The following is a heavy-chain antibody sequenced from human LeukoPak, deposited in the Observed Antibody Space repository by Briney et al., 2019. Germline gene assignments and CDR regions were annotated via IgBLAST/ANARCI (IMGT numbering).Heavy chain of an antibody. CDR2: ISSSSSYI. Sequence: PGGSLRLSCAASGFTFSSYSMNWVRQAPGKGLEWVSSISSSSSYIYYADSVKGRFTISRDNAKNSLYLQMNSLRAEDTAVYYCARALGRDIVVTPNWFDPWGQGTLVTVSS. V-gene: IGHV3-21*01. CDR1: GFTFSSYS. J-gene: IGHJ5*02. CDR3: ARALGRDIVVTPNWFDP. D-gene: IGHD2-15*01.